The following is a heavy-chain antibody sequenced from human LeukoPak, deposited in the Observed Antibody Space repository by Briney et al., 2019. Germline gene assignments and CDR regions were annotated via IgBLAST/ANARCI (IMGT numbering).Heavy chain of an antibody. CDR1: GFTFSSYA. CDR2: ISRSGGST. J-gene: IGHJ4*02. V-gene: IGHV3-23*01. D-gene: IGHD2/OR15-2a*01. Sequence: PGGPLRLSCAASGFTFSSYAMSWVRQAPGKGLEWVSSISRSGGSTYNADSVKGRFTISRDNSKNTLYLQMNSLRAEDTAVYYCAKGGINIFDYWGQGTLVTVAS. CDR3: AKGGINIFDY.